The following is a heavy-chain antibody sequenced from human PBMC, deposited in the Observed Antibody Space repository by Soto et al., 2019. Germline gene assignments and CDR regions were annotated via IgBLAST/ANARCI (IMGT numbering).Heavy chain of an antibody. CDR3: ARGRVTTVSRGAFDI. CDR1: GGSFSGYY. Sequence: SETLSLTCAVYGGSFSGYYWSWIRQPPGKGLEWIGEINHSGSTNYNPSLKSRVTISVDTSKNQFSLKLSSVTAADTAVYYCARGRVTTVSRGAFDIRGQGTMVTVSS. J-gene: IGHJ3*02. V-gene: IGHV4-34*01. D-gene: IGHD4-17*01. CDR2: INHSGST.